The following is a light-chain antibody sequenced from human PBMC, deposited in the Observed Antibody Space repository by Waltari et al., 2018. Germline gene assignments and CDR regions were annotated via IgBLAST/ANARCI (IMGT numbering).Light chain of an antibody. CDR1: QTINYH. Sequence: DIQMTQSPSSLSASVGHRVSITCRASQTINYHLNWYQQKPGKGPKLLIYAASSLEPGVPSRFTGSGSGTDYTLTISGLQPEDFGTYYCQQSYTTPTGLTFGGGTKVEIK. CDR2: AAS. CDR3: QQSYTTPTGLT. J-gene: IGKJ4*01. V-gene: IGKV1-39*01.